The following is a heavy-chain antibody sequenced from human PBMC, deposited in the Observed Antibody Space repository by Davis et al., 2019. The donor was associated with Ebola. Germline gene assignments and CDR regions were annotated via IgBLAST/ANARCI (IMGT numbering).Heavy chain of an antibody. CDR1: GFTFSSYG. D-gene: IGHD5-18*01. Sequence: GESLKISCEASGFTFSSYGMHWVRQAPGKGLEWVAVISYDGSNKYYADSVKGRFTISRDNSKNTLYLQMNSLRAEDTAVYYCAKGLDTAMVTEDYWGQGTLVTASS. V-gene: IGHV3-30*18. J-gene: IGHJ4*02. CDR3: AKGLDTAMVTEDY. CDR2: ISYDGSNK.